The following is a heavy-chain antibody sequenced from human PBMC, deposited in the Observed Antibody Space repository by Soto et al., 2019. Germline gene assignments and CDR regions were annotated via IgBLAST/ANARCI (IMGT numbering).Heavy chain of an antibody. CDR2: ISGSGGTT. J-gene: IGHJ4*02. CDR3: AKSTYNSGGGYFDY. D-gene: IGHD6-19*01. Sequence: EVQVLESGGGLVQPGGSLRLSCAASGFTFSSYAMSWVRQVPGKGLEWVSAISGSGGTTYYADSVKGRFTISRDNSKNTLYLQMNSLRAEDTAVYYCAKSTYNSGGGYFDYWGQGTLVTVSS. CDR1: GFTFSSYA. V-gene: IGHV3-23*01.